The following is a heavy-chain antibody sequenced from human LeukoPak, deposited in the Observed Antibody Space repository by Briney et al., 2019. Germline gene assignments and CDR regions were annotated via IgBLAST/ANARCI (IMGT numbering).Heavy chain of an antibody. V-gene: IGHV4-59*08. D-gene: IGHD3-22*01. CDR3: ARSLSGYFGDY. CDR1: GGSISSYY. CDR2: IYYSGST. Sequence: PSETLSLTCTVSGGSISSYYWSWIRQPPGKGLEWIGYIYYSGSTNYNPSLKSRVTISVDTSKNQFSLKLSSVTAADTAVYYCARSLSGYFGDYWGQGTLVTVSS. J-gene: IGHJ4*02.